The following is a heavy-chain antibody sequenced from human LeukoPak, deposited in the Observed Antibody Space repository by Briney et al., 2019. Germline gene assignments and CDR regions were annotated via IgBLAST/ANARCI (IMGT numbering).Heavy chain of an antibody. V-gene: IGHV1-46*01. CDR3: ARGDGYSSSWSHSTDAFDI. J-gene: IGHJ3*02. CDR2: INPSGGST. Sequence: ASVTDSFKASGYTFTSYYMHWLRPAPGQGREWMGIINPSGGSTSYAQKFQGRVTMIRDMSTSTVYMELSSLRSEDTAVYYCARGDGYSSSWSHSTDAFDIWGQGTMVTVSS. CDR1: GYTFTSYY. D-gene: IGHD6-13*01.